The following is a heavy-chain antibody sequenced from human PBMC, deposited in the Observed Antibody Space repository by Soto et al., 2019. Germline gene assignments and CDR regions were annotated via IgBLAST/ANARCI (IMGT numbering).Heavy chain of an antibody. J-gene: IGHJ4*02. CDR3: AGGRLTY. CDR1: EFTFSAYD. V-gene: IGHV3-23*01. Sequence: EVQLLESGGGLVHPGWSLRLSCAASEFTFSAYDMSWVRQAPGKGLEWVSAISGSGDSTYYADSVKGRFTISRDNSKNPLFLQMNSLRAEGTAVYYCAGGRLTYWGQGTLVTVSS. CDR2: ISGSGDST. D-gene: IGHD3-16*01.